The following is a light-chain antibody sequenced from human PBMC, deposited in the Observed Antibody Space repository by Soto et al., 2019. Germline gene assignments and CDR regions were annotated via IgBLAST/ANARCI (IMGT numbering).Light chain of an antibody. V-gene: IGLV2-11*01. CDR3: CSYSGSRLI. J-gene: IGLJ2*01. Sequence: QSALTQPRSVSGSPGQSVTISCTGTSRDIGAYNHVSWYQQHPGKAPQLIIYDVAKRLSGIPDRFSGSKSGNTASLTISGLQPEDEADYSCCSYSGSRLIFGGGTKLTVL. CDR2: DVA. CDR1: SRDIGAYNH.